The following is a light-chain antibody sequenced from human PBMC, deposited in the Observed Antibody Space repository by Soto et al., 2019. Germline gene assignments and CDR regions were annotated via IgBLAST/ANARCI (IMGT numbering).Light chain of an antibody. V-gene: IGLV2-11*01. J-gene: IGLJ2*01. CDR2: DVS. CDR1: SSDVGGFNY. CDR3: CSYAGSYSVV. Sequence: QSALTQPRSVAGSPGQSVTISCTGTSSDVGGFNYVSWYQQHPDKAPKLIIYDVSKWPSGVPDRFSGSKSGNTASLTISGLQAEDEADYSCCSYAGSYSVVFGGGTQLTVL.